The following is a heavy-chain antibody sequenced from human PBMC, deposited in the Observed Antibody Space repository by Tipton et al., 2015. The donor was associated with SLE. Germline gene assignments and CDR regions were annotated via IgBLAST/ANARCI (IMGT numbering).Heavy chain of an antibody. J-gene: IGHJ4*02. CDR1: GGSISGYY. CDR2: INHSGST. Sequence: TLSLTCTVSGGSISGYYWSWIRQPPGKGLEWIGEINHSGSTNYNPSLKSRVTISVDTSKNQFSLKLSSVTAADTAVYTCARHYNLFSAFDSWGQGTLVTVSS. V-gene: IGHV4-34*01. CDR3: ARHYNLFSAFDS. D-gene: IGHD3-3*01.